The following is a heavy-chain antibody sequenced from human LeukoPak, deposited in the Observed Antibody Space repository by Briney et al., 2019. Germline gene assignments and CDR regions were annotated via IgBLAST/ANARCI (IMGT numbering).Heavy chain of an antibody. D-gene: IGHD2-2*01. CDR2: IYPGDSDT. CDR1: GYSFTSYW. J-gene: IGHJ3*02. CDR3: ARRVYCSTTSCSRSXXXAFDI. V-gene: IGHV5-51*01. Sequence: GESLKISCKGSGYSFTSYWIGWVRQMPGKGLEWMGIIYPGDSDTRYSPSFQGQVTISADKSINTAYLQWSSLKASDTAMYYCARRVYCSTTSCSRSXXXAFDIWGQGTMVTVSS.